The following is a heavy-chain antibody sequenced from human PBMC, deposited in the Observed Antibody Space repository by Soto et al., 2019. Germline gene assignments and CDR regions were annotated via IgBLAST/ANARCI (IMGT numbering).Heavy chain of an antibody. Sequence: QVQLQQWGAGLLKPSETLSLTCAVYGGSFSGYYWSWIRQPPGKGLEWIGEINHSGSTNYNPSLKSRVTISVDTSKNQFSLKLSSVTAADTAVYYCASYNMDYDYIWGSKSFDYWGQGTLVTVSS. D-gene: IGHD3-16*01. V-gene: IGHV4-34*01. CDR2: INHSGST. J-gene: IGHJ4*02. CDR1: GGSFSGYY. CDR3: ASYNMDYDYIWGSKSFDY.